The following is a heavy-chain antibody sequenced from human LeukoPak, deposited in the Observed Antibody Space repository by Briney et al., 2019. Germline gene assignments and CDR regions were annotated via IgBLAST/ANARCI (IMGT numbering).Heavy chain of an antibody. CDR1: AFTFSSYD. Sequence: PGGSLRLSCTGSAFTFSSYDMHWVRQAPGKGLEWVAIISYNGSNKYYADSVKGRFTISRDNSKRTLFLQTDSLRGEDTAVYYCANGGYYSLDSWGQGTLVTVSS. V-gene: IGHV3-30*18. CDR2: ISYNGSNK. CDR3: ANGGYYSLDS. D-gene: IGHD2-15*01. J-gene: IGHJ4*02.